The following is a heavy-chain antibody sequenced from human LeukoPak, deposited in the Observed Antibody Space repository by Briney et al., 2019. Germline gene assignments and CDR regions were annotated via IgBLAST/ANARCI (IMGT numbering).Heavy chain of an antibody. CDR2: IYPGDSDT. J-gene: IGHJ6*03. CDR3: ASQREQQLVSHYYYYMDV. V-gene: IGHV5-51*01. D-gene: IGHD6-13*01. CDR1: GYSFTSYW. Sequence: HGESLKISCKGSGYSFTSYWIGWVRQMPGKGLEWMGIIYPGDSDTRYSPSFQGQVTISADKSISTAYLQWSSLKASDTAMYYCASQREQQLVSHYYYYMDVWGKGTTVTVSS.